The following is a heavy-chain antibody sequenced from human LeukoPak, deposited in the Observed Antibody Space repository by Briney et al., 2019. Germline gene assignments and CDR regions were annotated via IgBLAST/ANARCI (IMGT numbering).Heavy chain of an antibody. CDR1: GFTFSDYY. CDR3: ARAAGWFDP. CDR2: ISSSSNNI. J-gene: IGHJ5*02. Sequence: PGGSLRLSCAASGFTFSDYYMTWIRQAPGKGLEWVSYISSSSNNIHYANSVRGRFTISRDNAKNSVYLQMNSLRAEDTAIYHCARAAGWFDPWGQGTLVTVSS. V-gene: IGHV3-11*01.